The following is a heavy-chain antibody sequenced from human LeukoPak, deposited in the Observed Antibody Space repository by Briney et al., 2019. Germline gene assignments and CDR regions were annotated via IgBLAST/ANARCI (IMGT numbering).Heavy chain of an antibody. D-gene: IGHD5-24*01. V-gene: IGHV3-30-3*01. CDR3: AREGDGYNLRPFDY. J-gene: IGHJ4*02. Sequence: GGSLRLSCAASGSTFSSYAMHWVRQAPGKGLQWLALTSDDGSAKYYADSVKGRFTISRDNSKNTLYLQMNSLRAEDTAVYYCAREGDGYNLRPFDYWGQGTLVTVSS. CDR1: GSTFSSYA. CDR2: TSDDGSAK.